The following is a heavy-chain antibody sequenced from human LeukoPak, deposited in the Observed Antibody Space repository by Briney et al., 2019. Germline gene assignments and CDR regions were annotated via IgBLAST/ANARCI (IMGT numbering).Heavy chain of an antibody. CDR1: GYTFTSHG. Sequence: ASVKVSCKASGYTFTSHGFSWVRQAPGQGLEWLGWISSHNGDTKYAQRLHGRVTMTTDISTTTAYLELRSLASDDTAVYYCARWGNSNWWEHLGDYWGQGTLVTVSP. CDR2: ISSHNGDT. V-gene: IGHV1-18*01. J-gene: IGHJ4*02. CDR3: ARWGNSNWWEHLGDY. D-gene: IGHD4-11*01.